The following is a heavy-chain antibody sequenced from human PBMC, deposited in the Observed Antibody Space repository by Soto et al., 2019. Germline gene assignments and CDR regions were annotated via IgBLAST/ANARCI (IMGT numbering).Heavy chain of an antibody. V-gene: IGHV1-18*01. CDR3: VNVDTAMVPYDY. J-gene: IGHJ4*02. CDR2: ISAYNGKT. CDR1: GYTFTSYG. Sequence: QVQLVQSGAEVKKPGASVKVSCKASGYTFTSYGISWVRQAPGQGLEWMGWISAYNGKTNYAQKLQGRVTMTTDTTTSTAYMELRSMRSDDTAVYYCVNVDTAMVPYDYWGQGTLVTVSS. D-gene: IGHD5-18*01.